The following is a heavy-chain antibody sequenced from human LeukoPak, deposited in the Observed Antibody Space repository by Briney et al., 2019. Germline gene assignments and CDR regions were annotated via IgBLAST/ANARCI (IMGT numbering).Heavy chain of an antibody. CDR3: AKAKITLIVVANPNSGALDI. V-gene: IGHV3-7*03. CDR2: IKQDGSEK. D-gene: IGHD3-22*01. Sequence: AGGSLRLSCAASGFTFSSYWMSWVRQAPGKGLEWVANIKQDGSEKYYVDSVKGRFTISRDNSNNTLYLQMNSLRAEDTALYYCAKAKITLIVVANPNSGALDIWGQGTMVTVSS. J-gene: IGHJ3*02. CDR1: GFTFSSYW.